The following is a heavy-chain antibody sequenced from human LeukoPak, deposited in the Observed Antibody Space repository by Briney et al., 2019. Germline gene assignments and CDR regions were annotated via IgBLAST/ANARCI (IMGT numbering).Heavy chain of an antibody. CDR3: AKGAHSSGWLSHDY. CDR1: GFTFSSYS. D-gene: IGHD6-19*01. Sequence: PGGSLRPSCAASGFTFSSYSMSWVRQAPGKGLEWVSDISGSGESTHYADSVKGRFTISRDNSKNTLYLQMSSLRGEDTAVYYCAKGAHSSGWLSHDYWGQGTLVTVSS. J-gene: IGHJ4*02. V-gene: IGHV3-23*01. CDR2: ISGSGEST.